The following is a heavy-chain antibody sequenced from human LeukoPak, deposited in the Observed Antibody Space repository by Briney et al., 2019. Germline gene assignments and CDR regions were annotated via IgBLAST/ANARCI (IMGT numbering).Heavy chain of an antibody. V-gene: IGHV3-48*01. Sequence: GGSLRLSCAASGFTFSSYHMIWVRQAPGKGLEWVSYISSSSSTLYYADSVKGRFTISRDNAKNSLYLQMNSLRAEDTAVYYCARLPPLYSSGWYAADYWGQGTLVTVSS. CDR3: ARLPPLYSSGWYAADY. J-gene: IGHJ4*02. CDR2: ISSSSSTL. CDR1: GFTFSSYH. D-gene: IGHD6-19*01.